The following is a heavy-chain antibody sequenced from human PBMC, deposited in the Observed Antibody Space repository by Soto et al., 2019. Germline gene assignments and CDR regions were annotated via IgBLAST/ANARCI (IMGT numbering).Heavy chain of an antibody. Sequence: QVQLQESGPGLVKPSETLSLTCTVSGGSISNYYWNWIRQSAGKGLEWIGRIYVSGSTNSNPSLESRVTMSVDTSKNQFSLQLSSVTAADTAVYFCAGDQGYYYSALDVWGQGTTVTVSS. J-gene: IGHJ6*02. CDR2: IYVSGST. V-gene: IGHV4-4*07. CDR1: GGSISNYY. CDR3: AGDQGYYYSALDV.